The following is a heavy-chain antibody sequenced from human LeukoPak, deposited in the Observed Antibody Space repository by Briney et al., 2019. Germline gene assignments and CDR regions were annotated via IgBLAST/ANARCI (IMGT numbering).Heavy chain of an antibody. Sequence: GRSLRLSCAASGFTFDDYATHWVRQAPGKGLEWVSGISWNSGSIAYADSVKGRFTISRDNAKNSLYLQMNSLRAEDTAVYYCARDLFRGYSYGIDYWGQGTLVTVSS. CDR1: GFTFDDYA. D-gene: IGHD5-18*01. V-gene: IGHV3-9*01. CDR3: ARDLFRGYSYGIDY. CDR2: ISWNSGSI. J-gene: IGHJ4*02.